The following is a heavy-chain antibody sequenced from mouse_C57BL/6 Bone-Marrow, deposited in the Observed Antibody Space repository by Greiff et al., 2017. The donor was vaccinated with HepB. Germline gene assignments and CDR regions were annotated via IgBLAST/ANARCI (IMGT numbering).Heavy chain of an antibody. J-gene: IGHJ3*01. V-gene: IGHV1-69*01. CDR3: ARGRFLPFAY. Sequence: VQLQQPGAELVMPGASVKLSCKASGYTFTSYWMHWVKQRPGQGLEWIGEIDPSDSYTNYNQKFKGKSTLTIDKSSSTACMQLSSLASEDSAVYYCARGRFLPFAYWGQGTLVTVSA. CDR1: GYTFTSYW. CDR2: IDPSDSYT.